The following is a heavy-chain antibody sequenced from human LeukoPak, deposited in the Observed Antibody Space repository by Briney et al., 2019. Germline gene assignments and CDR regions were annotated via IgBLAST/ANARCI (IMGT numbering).Heavy chain of an antibody. J-gene: IGHJ5*02. CDR3: ARDGQRYCSSTSCPLWFDP. CDR2: IIPILGIA. V-gene: IGHV1-69*04. Sequence: ASVKVSCKASGGTFSSYAISWVRQAPGQGLEWMGRIIPILGIANYAQKFQGRVTITADKSTSTAYMELRSLRSDDTAVYYCARDGQRYCSSTSCPLWFDPWGQGTLVTVSS. D-gene: IGHD2-2*01. CDR1: GGTFSSYA.